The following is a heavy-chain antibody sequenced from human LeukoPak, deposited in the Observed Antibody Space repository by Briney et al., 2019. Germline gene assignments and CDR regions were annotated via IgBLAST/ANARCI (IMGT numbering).Heavy chain of an antibody. D-gene: IGHD2-2*01. Sequence: PGGSLRLSCAASGFTLSNYGMHWVRQAPGKGLEWVANINQDGSEKNYVDSVKGRFTISRDNAKNSLYLQMNSLRAEDTAVYYCARAYQTDYWGQGTLVTVSS. V-gene: IGHV3-7*05. CDR3: ARAYQTDY. CDR1: GFTLSNYG. CDR2: INQDGSEK. J-gene: IGHJ4*02.